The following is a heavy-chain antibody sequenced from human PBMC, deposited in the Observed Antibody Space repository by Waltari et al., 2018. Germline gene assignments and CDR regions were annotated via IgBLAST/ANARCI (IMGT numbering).Heavy chain of an antibody. D-gene: IGHD6-13*01. Sequence: QVQLVQSGAEVKKPGASVKVSCKASGYTFTSYAMHWVRQAPGQRLEWMGWINAGNGNTKYSQKCQGRVTITRDTSASTAYMGLSSLRSEDTAVYYCARIRSIAAAGTGLGYWGQGTLVTVSS. CDR3: ARIRSIAAAGTGLGY. CDR1: GYTFTSYA. J-gene: IGHJ4*02. V-gene: IGHV1-3*01. CDR2: INAGNGNT.